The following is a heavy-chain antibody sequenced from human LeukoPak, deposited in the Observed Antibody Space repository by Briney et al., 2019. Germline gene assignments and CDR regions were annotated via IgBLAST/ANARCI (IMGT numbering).Heavy chain of an antibody. Sequence: GGSLRLSCAASGFTFSSYAMHWVRQAPGKGLEWVAVISYDGSNKYYADSVKGRFTISRDNSKNTLYLQMNSLRAEDTAVYYCAKGYGDYYYYYGMDVWGLGTTVTVS. V-gene: IGHV3-30*04. CDR2: ISYDGSNK. CDR1: GFTFSSYA. D-gene: IGHD4-17*01. CDR3: AKGYGDYYYYYGMDV. J-gene: IGHJ6*02.